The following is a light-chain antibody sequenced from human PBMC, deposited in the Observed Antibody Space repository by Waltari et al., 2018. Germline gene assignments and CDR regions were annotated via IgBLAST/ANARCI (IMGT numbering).Light chain of an antibody. Sequence: QSVLTQPPSASGTPGQRVTITCSGSRSNIGAEVVTWYQVLPGTAPKLLIYSTTQRPSGVPARLSGSKSGTSASLAISGRQSEDDADDYCGAWDDGRDGQVFGGGTKLTVL. J-gene: IGLJ3*02. CDR2: STT. V-gene: IGLV1-44*01. CDR1: RSNIGAEV. CDR3: GAWDDGRDGQV.